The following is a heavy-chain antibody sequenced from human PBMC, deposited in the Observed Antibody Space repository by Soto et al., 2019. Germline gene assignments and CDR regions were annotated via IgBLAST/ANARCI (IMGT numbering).Heavy chain of an antibody. Sequence: GGSLRLSCAASGFTFSSYAMSWVRQAPGKGLEWVSAISGSGGSTYYADSVKGRFTISRDNSKNTLYLQMNSLRAEDTAVYYCAKGHTNPYYSSGPLYYYYGMDGWAQGTTVTVSS. J-gene: IGHJ6*02. D-gene: IGHD3-22*01. V-gene: IGHV3-23*01. CDR1: GFTFSSYA. CDR3: AKGHTNPYYSSGPLYYYYGMDG. CDR2: ISGSGGST.